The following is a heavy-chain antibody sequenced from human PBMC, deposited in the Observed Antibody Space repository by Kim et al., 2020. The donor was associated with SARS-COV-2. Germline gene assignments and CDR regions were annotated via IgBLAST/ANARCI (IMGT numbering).Heavy chain of an antibody. CDR3: ARGKIAGPGPPMTTVVSKGGKDYYYGMDV. J-gene: IGHJ6*02. V-gene: IGHV1-69*13. CDR1: GGTFSSYA. CDR2: IIPIFGTA. D-gene: IGHD4-17*01. Sequence: SVKVSCKASGGTFSSYAISWVRQAPGQGLEWMGGIIPIFGTANYAQKFQGRVTITADESTSTAYMELSSLRSEDTAVYYCARGKIAGPGPPMTTVVSKGGKDYYYGMDVWGQGTTVTVSS.